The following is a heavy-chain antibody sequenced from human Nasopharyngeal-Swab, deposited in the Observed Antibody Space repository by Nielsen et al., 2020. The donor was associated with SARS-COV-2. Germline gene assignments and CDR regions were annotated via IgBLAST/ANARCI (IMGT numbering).Heavy chain of an antibody. D-gene: IGHD3-9*01. V-gene: IGHV3-30*04. CDR1: GFTFSSYA. J-gene: IGHJ4*02. Sequence: GGSLRLSCAASGFTFSSYAMHWVRQAPGKGLEWVAVISYDGSNKYYADSVKGRFTISRDNSKNTLYLQMNSLRAEDTAVYYCARSRLGYWGQGTLVAVS. CDR2: ISYDGSNK. CDR3: ARSRLGY.